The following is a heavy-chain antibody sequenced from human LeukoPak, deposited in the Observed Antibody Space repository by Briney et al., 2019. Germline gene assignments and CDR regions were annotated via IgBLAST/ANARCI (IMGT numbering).Heavy chain of an antibody. Sequence: GGSLRLSCAASEFTFSSYWMHWVRQPPGKGLVWVSRVNSDGSSTTYADSVKGRFTISRDNAKNTLYLQMNSLRAEDTAVYYCARDYYGSGKTRWFDLWGQGTLVTVSS. CDR2: VNSDGSST. V-gene: IGHV3-74*01. D-gene: IGHD3-10*01. CDR1: EFTFSSYW. J-gene: IGHJ5*02. CDR3: ARDYYGSGKTRWFDL.